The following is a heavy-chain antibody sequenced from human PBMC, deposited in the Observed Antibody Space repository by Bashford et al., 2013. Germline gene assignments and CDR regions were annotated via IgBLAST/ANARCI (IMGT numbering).Heavy chain of an antibody. D-gene: IGHD3-10*01. Sequence: GSLRLSCAASGFTFSNFGMHWFRQVAGRGLEWVSSIESAGDTYSAASVKGRFTISRENAENSLYLQMNSLRAGDTAIYYCARGTIWFGELHSYYYGMDVWGQGTTVTVSS. J-gene: IGHJ6*02. CDR1: GFTFSNFG. V-gene: IGHV3-13*01. CDR3: ARGTIWFGELHSYYYGMDV. CDR2: IESAGDT.